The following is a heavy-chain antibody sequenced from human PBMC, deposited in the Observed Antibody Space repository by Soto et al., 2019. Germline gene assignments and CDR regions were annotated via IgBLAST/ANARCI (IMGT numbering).Heavy chain of an antibody. J-gene: IGHJ4*02. V-gene: IGHV4-30-2*01. D-gene: IGHD6-13*01. CDR3: ASSHAGAHITAAVH. CDR1: GGSISSGGYS. Sequence: QLQLQESGSALVKPSQTLSLTCAVSGGSISSGGYSWSWIRQPPGKGLEWIGYIYHSGSTYYNPSLKSRVTISVDRSKNQFSLKLSSVTAADTAVYYCASSHAGAHITAAVHWGQGTLVTVSS. CDR2: IYHSGST.